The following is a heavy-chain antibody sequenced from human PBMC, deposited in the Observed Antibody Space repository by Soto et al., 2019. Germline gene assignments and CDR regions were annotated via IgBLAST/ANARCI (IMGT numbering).Heavy chain of an antibody. Sequence: QVLLVESGGGVVQPGTSLRLSCAASGFTFSSYAMHWVRQAPGKGLEWVAVISHDGRDGYYADSVKGRFTISRDNSKSTLFLQMNGLRADDTGVYYYAREHREGGLGYSFGPPEYWGQGTLVSVSS. CDR2: ISHDGRDG. D-gene: IGHD5-18*01. J-gene: IGHJ4*02. V-gene: IGHV3-30*04. CDR1: GFTFSSYA. CDR3: AREHREGGLGYSFGPPEY.